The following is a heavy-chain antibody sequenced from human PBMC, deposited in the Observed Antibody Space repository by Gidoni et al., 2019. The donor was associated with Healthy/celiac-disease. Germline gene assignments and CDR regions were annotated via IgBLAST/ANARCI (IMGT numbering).Heavy chain of an antibody. Sequence: QVQLVQSGAEVKKPGSSVKVSCKASGGTFSSYAISWVRQAPGQGLEWMGRIIPSLGIANYAQKFQGRVTITADKSTSTAYMELSSLRSEDTAVYYCARAPELRVGYFDYWGQGTLVTVSS. CDR1: GGTFSSYA. CDR3: ARAPELRVGYFDY. V-gene: IGHV1-69*04. D-gene: IGHD1-7*01. CDR2: IIPSLGIA. J-gene: IGHJ4*02.